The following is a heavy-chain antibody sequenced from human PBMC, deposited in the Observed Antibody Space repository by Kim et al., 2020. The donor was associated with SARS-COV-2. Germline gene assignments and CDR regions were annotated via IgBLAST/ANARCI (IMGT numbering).Heavy chain of an antibody. CDR3: ARVSRSWYLVSMWYYFDY. CDR2: INPSGGST. D-gene: IGHD6-13*01. V-gene: IGHV1-46*01. J-gene: IGHJ4*02. Sequence: ASVKVSCKASGYTFTSYYMHWVRQAPGQGLEWMGIINPSGGSTSYAQKFQGRVTMTRDTSTSTVYMELSSLRSEDTAVYYCARVSRSWYLVSMWYYFDYWAREPWSPSPQ. CDR1: GYTFTSYY.